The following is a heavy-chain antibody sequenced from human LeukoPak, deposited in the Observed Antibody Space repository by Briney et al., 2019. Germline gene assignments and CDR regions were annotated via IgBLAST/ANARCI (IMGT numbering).Heavy chain of an antibody. CDR3: ARRLKNSRGIDY. CDR2: MYPGDSDT. Sequence: HGESLKISCKGSGYSFTSYWIGWVRQMPGKGLEWMGIMYPGDSDTTYSPSFQGQVTISADKSISTAYLQWSRLKASDTVMYYCARRLKNSRGIDYWGQGTLVTVSS. J-gene: IGHJ4*02. D-gene: IGHD1-7*01. CDR1: GYSFTSYW. V-gene: IGHV5-51*01.